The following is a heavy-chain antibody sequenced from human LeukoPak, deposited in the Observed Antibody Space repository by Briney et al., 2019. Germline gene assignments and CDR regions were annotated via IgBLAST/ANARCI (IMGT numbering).Heavy chain of an antibody. J-gene: IGHJ4*02. V-gene: IGHV3-9*01. D-gene: IGHD3-22*01. CDR3: ARDRGSGYYSDNYFDY. CDR2: ITWNSGSI. Sequence: GGSLRLSCAASGFTFDDYAMHWVRQPPGKGLEWVSGITWNSGSIGYADSVKGRFTISRDNAKNSLYLQMNSLRAEDTAVYYCARDRGSGYYSDNYFDYWGQGTLVTVSS. CDR1: GFTFDDYA.